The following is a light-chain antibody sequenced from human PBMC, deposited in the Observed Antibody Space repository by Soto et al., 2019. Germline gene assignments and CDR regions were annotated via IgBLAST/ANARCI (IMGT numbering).Light chain of an antibody. CDR3: QQRYNWPPIT. Sequence: EVVFTQSPATLSLSPGETATLSCRASQTVIKYLAWFQQKPGQAPRLLIYDTSNRATGIPARFSGSGSGTDFTLTISSLEPDDFAVYYCQQRYNWPPITFGQGTRLEIK. J-gene: IGKJ5*01. V-gene: IGKV3-11*01. CDR1: QTVIKY. CDR2: DTS.